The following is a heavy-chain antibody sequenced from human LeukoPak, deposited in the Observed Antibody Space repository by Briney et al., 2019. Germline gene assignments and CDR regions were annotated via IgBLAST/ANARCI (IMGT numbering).Heavy chain of an antibody. Sequence: SETLSLTCTVSGDSIDTSTYYWGWIRQPPGKGLEWIATIYYSGSTYYNPSLKSRVTISEVTSKNQLVLKLSSVTAADTAVYYCARWSSWVYHFDYWGQGTLVTVSS. D-gene: IGHD2-8*01. J-gene: IGHJ4*02. CDR2: IYYSGST. CDR3: ARWSSWVYHFDY. V-gene: IGHV4-39*06. CDR1: GDSIDTSTYY.